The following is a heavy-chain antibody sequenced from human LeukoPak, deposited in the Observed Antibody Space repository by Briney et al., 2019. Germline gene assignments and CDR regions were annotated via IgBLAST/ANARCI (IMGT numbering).Heavy chain of an antibody. D-gene: IGHD6-13*01. V-gene: IGHV1-69*05. CDR2: IIPIFGTA. CDR1: GGTFSSYA. J-gene: IGHJ6*03. CDR3: AREIAAAGEYYYYYMDV. Sequence: SVKVSCRASGGTFSSYAISWVRQAPGQGLEWMGRIIPIFGTANYAQKFQGRVTITTDESTSTAYMELSSLRSEDTAVYYCAREIAAAGEYYYYYMDVWGKGTTVTVSS.